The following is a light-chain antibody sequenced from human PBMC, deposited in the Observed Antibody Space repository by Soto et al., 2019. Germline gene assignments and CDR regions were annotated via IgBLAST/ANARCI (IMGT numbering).Light chain of an antibody. CDR2: AAS. CDR1: QGIRND. J-gene: IGKJ5*01. Sequence: DIQMTQSPSSLSASGGDRVTITCRASQGIRNDLAWYQQKPGMAPKRLIYAASSLQSGVPSRFSGSGSGTDFTVTISSLQPEDIATYYCQQYDNLPTFGQGTRLEI. V-gene: IGKV1-17*01. CDR3: QQYDNLPT.